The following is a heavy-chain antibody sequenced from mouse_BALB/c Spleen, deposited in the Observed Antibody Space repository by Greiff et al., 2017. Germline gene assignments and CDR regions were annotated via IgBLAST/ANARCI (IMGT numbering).Heavy chain of an antibody. CDR1: GFSLTSYG. J-gene: IGHJ3*01. CDR3: ARQFTTATWFAY. CDR2: IWSGGST. D-gene: IGHD1-2*01. V-gene: IGHV2-4-1*01. Sequence: VKLMESGPGLVQPSQSLSITCTVSGFSLTSYGVHWVRQSPGKGLEWLGVIWSGGSTDYNAAFISRLSISKDNSKSQVFFKMNSLQAEYTAIYYCARQFTTATWFAYWGQGTLGTVSA.